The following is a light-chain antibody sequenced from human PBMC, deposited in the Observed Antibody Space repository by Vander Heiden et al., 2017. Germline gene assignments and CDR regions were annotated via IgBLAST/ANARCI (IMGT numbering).Light chain of an antibody. CDR2: CKN. CDR3: NSRDSSGNHWV. J-gene: IGLJ3*02. CDR1: SLRSYY. V-gene: IGLV3-19*01. Sequence: SSELTQDPAVSVALGQTVRITCQGDSLRSYYASWYQQKPGQAPLFVIYCKNNRPSGIPDRFSCSSSGNTASLTLTGAQAEDEADYYCNSRDSSGNHWVFGGGTKLTGL.